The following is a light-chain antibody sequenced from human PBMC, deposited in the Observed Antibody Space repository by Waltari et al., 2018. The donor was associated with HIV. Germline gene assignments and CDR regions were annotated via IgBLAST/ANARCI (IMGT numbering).Light chain of an antibody. CDR2: DVS. CDR3: KSKTSSSTPCV. V-gene: IGLV2-14*03. CDR1: SSDVGGYNS. J-gene: IGLJ1*01. Sequence: QSALTQPASVSGSPGQSIPISCPGTSSDVGGYNSVAWYQQHPGKAPKLIIYDVSNRPSGVPYRFSGSKSGNTASLTISGLQAEDEADYYCKSKTSSSTPCVFGTGTKVTVL.